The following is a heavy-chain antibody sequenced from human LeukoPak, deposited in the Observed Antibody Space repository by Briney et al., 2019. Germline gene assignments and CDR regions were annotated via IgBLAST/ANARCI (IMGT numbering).Heavy chain of an antibody. CDR3: AKSSSGWYFFDY. CDR2: ISGTGGST. CDR1: GFTFNTYA. V-gene: IGHV3-23*01. J-gene: IGHJ4*02. D-gene: IGHD6-19*01. Sequence: GGSLRLSCAASGFTFNTYAMSWVRQAPGKGLEWVSGISGTGGSTYYADSVKGRFTISRDNSKNTLYLQVNSLRAEDTAVYYCAKSSSGWYFFDYWGQGTLVTVSS.